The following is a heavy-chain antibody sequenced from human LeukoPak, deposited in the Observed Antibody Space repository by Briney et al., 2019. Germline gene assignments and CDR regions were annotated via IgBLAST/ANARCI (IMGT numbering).Heavy chain of an antibody. V-gene: IGHV3-23*01. CDR3: AKDPGSCYFVY. CDR2: ISGSGGST. D-gene: IGHD2-15*01. Sequence: PGGSLRLSCAACGFTFTSYDMSWVRQAPGKGLEWVSAISGSGGSTYYADSVKGRFTISRDNSKNTLYLQMNSLRAEDTAVYYCAKDPGSCYFVYWGQGTLVTVSS. J-gene: IGHJ4*02. CDR1: GFTFTSYD.